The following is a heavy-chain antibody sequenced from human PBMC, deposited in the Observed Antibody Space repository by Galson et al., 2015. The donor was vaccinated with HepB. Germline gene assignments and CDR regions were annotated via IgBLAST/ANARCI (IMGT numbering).Heavy chain of an antibody. J-gene: IGHJ4*02. CDR2: IYSGGAT. CDR3: ASPFCIGGSCSPLWY. V-gene: IGHV3-53*01. D-gene: IGHD2-15*01. CDR1: GFTVSNTY. Sequence: SLRLSCAASGFTVSNTYMNWVRQAPGKGLEWVSVIYSGGATFYADSVKGRFTISRDNSKNTLYLHVNNVRAEDTAVYYCASPFCIGGSCSPLWYWGQGTLVTVSS.